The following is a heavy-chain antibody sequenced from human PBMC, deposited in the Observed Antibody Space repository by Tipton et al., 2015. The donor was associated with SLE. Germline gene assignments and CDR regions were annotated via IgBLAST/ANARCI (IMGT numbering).Heavy chain of an antibody. J-gene: IGHJ4*02. CDR1: GASFSGYY. Sequence: TLSLTCAVSGASFSGYYWSWIRQPPGKGLEWIGEINHSGSTNYNPSLKSRVTISVDTSKNQSSLKCSSVTAADTAVYYCSSPITLVRGVTKDYWGQGTLVTVSS. CDR2: INHSGST. D-gene: IGHD3-10*01. V-gene: IGHV4-34*01. CDR3: SSPITLVRGVTKDY.